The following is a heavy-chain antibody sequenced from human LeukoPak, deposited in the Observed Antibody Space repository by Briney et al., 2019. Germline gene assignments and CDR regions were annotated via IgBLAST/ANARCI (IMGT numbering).Heavy chain of an antibody. Sequence: GGSLRLSCAASGFTFRSYEMNWVRQAPGKGLEWVSYISSSGSTIYYADSVKGRFTISRDNAKNSLYLQMNSLRAWDTAVYYCAREYDYSGNGIYWGQGTLVTVSS. CDR3: AREYDYSGNGIY. J-gene: IGHJ4*02. D-gene: IGHD4-23*01. CDR1: GFTFRSYE. CDR2: ISSSGSTI. V-gene: IGHV3-48*03.